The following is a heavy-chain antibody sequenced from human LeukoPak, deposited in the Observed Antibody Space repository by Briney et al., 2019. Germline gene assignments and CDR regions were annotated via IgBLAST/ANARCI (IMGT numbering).Heavy chain of an antibody. CDR1: GGSISSGDYY. CDR2: IYYSGST. J-gene: IGHJ5*02. CDR3: ARDSKDSSET. Sequence: SETLSLTCTVSGGSISSGDYYWSWIRQPRGKGLEWIGYIYYSGSTYYNPSLKSRVTISVDTSKNQFSLKLSSVTAGDTAVYYCARDSKDSSETWGQGTLVTVSS. V-gene: IGHV4-30-4*01. D-gene: IGHD3-22*01.